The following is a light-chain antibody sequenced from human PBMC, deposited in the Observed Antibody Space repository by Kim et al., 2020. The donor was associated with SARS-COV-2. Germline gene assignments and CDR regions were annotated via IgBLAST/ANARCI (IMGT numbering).Light chain of an antibody. J-gene: IGKJ2*01. V-gene: IGKV1-33*01. CDR3: HQFDSLPYT. CDR2: EAS. Sequence: SASVGDRVTIACQASEDIMKFLNWYQQKPGKGPKLLIYEASKLEVGFSSRFSASRSGTHFSLTITSLQPEDFATYYCHQFDSLPYTFGQGTKLEI. CDR1: EDIMKF.